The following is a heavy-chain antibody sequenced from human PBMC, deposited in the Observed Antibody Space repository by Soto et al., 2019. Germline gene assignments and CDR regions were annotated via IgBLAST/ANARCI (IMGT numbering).Heavy chain of an antibody. D-gene: IGHD3-9*01. CDR2: ISHSGST. Sequence: SETLSLTCAVYGGSFSGYYWSWIRQPPGKGLEWIGEISHSGSTNYNPSLKSRVTISVDTSKNQFSLKLSSVTAADTAVYYCARVHHVLRYFDWPRGYFDYWGQGTLVTVSS. CDR1: GGSFSGYY. V-gene: IGHV4-34*01. CDR3: ARVHHVLRYFDWPRGYFDY. J-gene: IGHJ4*02.